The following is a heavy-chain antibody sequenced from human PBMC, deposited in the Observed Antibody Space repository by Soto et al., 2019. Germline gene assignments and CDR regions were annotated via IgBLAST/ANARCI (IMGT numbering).Heavy chain of an antibody. J-gene: IGHJ4*02. V-gene: IGHV3-11*01. CDR1: GFTFSNHH. Sequence: ESGGGLVEPGGSLRLSCTASGFTFSNHHMSWIRQAPGKGLEWVSYISPTGRPLYYADSVRGRFTISRDNAKNSLYLQMSGLRAEDTALYYCTRDPDTTSKIDHWGQGTQVTVSS. CDR2: ISPTGRPL. D-gene: IGHD1-1*01. CDR3: TRDPDTTSKIDH.